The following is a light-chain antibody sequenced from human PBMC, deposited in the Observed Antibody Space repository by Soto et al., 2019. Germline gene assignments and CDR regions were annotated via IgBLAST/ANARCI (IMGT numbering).Light chain of an antibody. CDR2: GAS. Sequence: ENVLTQSPGTLSLSPGERATLSCRASQTVTGNYLAWYQQKPGQAPSLLGYGASSRATGIPDRFRGRGSVTDFTAIITRLEPECCAVYYCHAYGASPLPVRSQLPFGGGTKVEIK. CDR3: HAYGASPLPVRSQLP. V-gene: IGKV3-20*01. CDR1: QTVTGNY. J-gene: IGKJ4*01.